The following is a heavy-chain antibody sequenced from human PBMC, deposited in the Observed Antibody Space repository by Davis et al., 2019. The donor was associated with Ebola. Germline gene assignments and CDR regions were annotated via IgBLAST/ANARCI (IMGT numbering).Heavy chain of an antibody. D-gene: IGHD3-22*01. V-gene: IGHV3-7*03. CDR1: GFTFRSDW. CDR2: IKQDGSEK. Sequence: GESLKISCAASGFTFRSDWMSWVREAPGKGLEWVASIKQDGSEKYYVDSVKGRYTISRDNTKNSLNLQMSSLRAEDMAVYYCARVNEAKYYYDSSGFHMGFSFDPWGQGTLVTVSS. J-gene: IGHJ5*02. CDR3: ARVNEAKYYYDSSGFHMGFSFDP.